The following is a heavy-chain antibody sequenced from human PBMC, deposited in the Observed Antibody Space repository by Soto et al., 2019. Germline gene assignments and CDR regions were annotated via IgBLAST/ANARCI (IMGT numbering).Heavy chain of an antibody. D-gene: IGHD3-3*01. CDR1: GFTFSSYA. CDR3: AKDSPYDFWSGSNFDY. CDR2: ISGSGGST. Sequence: GGSLRLSCAASGFTFSSYAMSWVRQAPGKGLEWVSAISGSGGSTYYADSVKGRFTISRDNSKNTLYLQMNSLRAEDTAVYYCAKDSPYDFWSGSNFDYWGQGTLVTVSS. V-gene: IGHV3-23*01. J-gene: IGHJ4*02.